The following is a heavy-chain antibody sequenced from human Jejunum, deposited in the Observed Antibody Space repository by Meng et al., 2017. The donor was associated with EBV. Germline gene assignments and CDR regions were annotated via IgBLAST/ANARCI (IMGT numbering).Heavy chain of an antibody. J-gene: IGHJ4*01. CDR2: ITVYNGNT. CDR3: ARDSSGYNANDKVSDY. Sequence: QVQVVQSGVEVKKPGASVKVSCKTSGYTFTRYGISWVRQAPGHGPEWMGWITVYNGNTNYAPRLQGRVTMTTDLSTSTAYIELRSLRSDDTAVYYCARDSSGYNANDKVSDYWGQGTLVTVSS. D-gene: IGHD5-12*01. V-gene: IGHV1-18*01. CDR1: GYTFTRYG.